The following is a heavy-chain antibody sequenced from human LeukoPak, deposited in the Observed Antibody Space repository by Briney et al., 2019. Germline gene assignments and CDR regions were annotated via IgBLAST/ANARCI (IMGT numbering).Heavy chain of an antibody. V-gene: IGHV1-2*02. Sequence: ASVKVSCKASGYSLTDYYIHWVRQAPGQGLEWMGWINPDHGGTNYAQKFQGRVTMTRDTSISTVYMELRGLRSDDMAVYFCARVGDYDILTGSFDYWGQGTLVTVSS. J-gene: IGHJ4*02. CDR1: GYSLTDYY. D-gene: IGHD3-9*01. CDR3: ARVGDYDILTGSFDY. CDR2: INPDHGGT.